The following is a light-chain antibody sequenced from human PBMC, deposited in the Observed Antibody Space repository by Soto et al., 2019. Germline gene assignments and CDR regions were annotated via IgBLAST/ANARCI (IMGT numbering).Light chain of an antibody. Sequence: VMTQSPATLSVSPGERATLSCWASETVATNLAWYQQKPGQAPRLLISGASTRADGISNRFRGSGSGTELTLPISSLRSEDSPIYYRQQYFEWPPMTFGQGTKVPI. CDR1: ETVATN. V-gene: IGKV3-15*01. J-gene: IGKJ1*01. CDR3: QQYFEWPPMT. CDR2: GAS.